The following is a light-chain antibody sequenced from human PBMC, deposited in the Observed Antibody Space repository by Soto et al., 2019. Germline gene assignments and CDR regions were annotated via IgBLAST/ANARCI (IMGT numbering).Light chain of an antibody. J-gene: IGLJ1*01. CDR3: QSYDSSLSGYV. Sequence: QSVLTQPPSVSGAPGQRVTISCTGSSSNIGATYDVHWYPQLPGTAPKLLIYANTNRPSGVPDRFSGSKSGTSASLAITGLQAEDEADYYCQSYDSSLSGYVFGAGTKLTVL. V-gene: IGLV1-40*01. CDR1: SSNIGATYD. CDR2: ANT.